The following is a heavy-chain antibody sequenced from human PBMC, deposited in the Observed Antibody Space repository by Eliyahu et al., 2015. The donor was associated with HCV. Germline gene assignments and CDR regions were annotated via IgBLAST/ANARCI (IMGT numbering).Heavy chain of an antibody. Sequence: QVQLVQSGAEVKKPGASVKVSCKASGYTFTSYDINWVRQATGQGLEWMGWMNPNSGNTGYAQKFQGRVTMTRNTSISTAYMELSSLRSEDTAVYYCARSGSSGYYLWDYYYGMDVWGQGTTVTVSS. D-gene: IGHD3-22*01. CDR2: MNPNSGNT. V-gene: IGHV1-8*01. CDR3: ARSGSSGYYLWDYYYGMDV. CDR1: GYTFTSYD. J-gene: IGHJ6*02.